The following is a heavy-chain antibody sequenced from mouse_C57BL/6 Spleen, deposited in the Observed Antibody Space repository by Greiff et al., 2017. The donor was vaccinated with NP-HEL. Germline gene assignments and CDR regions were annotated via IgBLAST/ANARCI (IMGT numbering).Heavy chain of an antibody. Sequence: EVQVVESGGGLVKPGGSLKLSCAASGFTFSSYAMSWVRQTPEKRLEWVATISDGGSYTYYPDNVKGRFTISRDNAKNNLYLQMSHLKSEDTAMYYCARDPTGTGYFDYWGQGTTLTVSS. CDR1: GFTFSSYA. D-gene: IGHD4-1*01. CDR3: ARDPTGTGYFDY. J-gene: IGHJ2*01. CDR2: ISDGGSYT. V-gene: IGHV5-4*01.